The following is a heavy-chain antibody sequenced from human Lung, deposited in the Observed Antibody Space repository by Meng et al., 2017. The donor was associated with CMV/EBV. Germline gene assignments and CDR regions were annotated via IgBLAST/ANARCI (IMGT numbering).Heavy chain of an antibody. CDR1: GGFISISPW. CDR3: ARDPYATGWAG. V-gene: IGHV4-4*02. CDR2: IYHSGGT. Sequence: QLQLQGAGPGLSKPSGTLSLTCAFSGGFISISPWWSWVRQPPGKGLEWIGEIYHSGGTNYNPSLRGRVTISLDKSKNQFSLTLRSVTAADTAVYYCARDPYATGWAGWGQGTLVTVSS. J-gene: IGHJ4*02. D-gene: IGHD6-19*01.